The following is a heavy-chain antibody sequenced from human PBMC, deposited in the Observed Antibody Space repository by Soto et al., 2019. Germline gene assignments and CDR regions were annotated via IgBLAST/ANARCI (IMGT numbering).Heavy chain of an antibody. CDR2: IYYSGST. J-gene: IGHJ6*02. CDR1: GGSISSGGYY. V-gene: IGHV4-31*03. CDR3: ARDQGAPWWFGEFTTLGMDA. Sequence: SETLSLTCTVSGGSISSGGYYWSWIRQHPGKGLEWIGYIYYSGSTYYNPSLKSRVTISVDTSKNQFSLKLSSVTAADTAVYYCARDQGAPWWFGEFTTLGMDAWGQGTTVTVSS. D-gene: IGHD3-10*01.